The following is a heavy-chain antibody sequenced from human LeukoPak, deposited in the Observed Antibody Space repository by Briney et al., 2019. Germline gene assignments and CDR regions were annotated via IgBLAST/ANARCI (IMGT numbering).Heavy chain of an antibody. CDR2: ISGSGDST. CDR1: GFTISSYA. Sequence: PGGSLRLSCAASGFTISSYAMSWVRQAPGKGLEWVSVISGSGDSTDYADSVKGRFTISRDNSKNTLYLQINSLRAEDTAVYYCARNDILTGYHRFDYWGQGTLVTVSS. CDR3: ARNDILTGYHRFDY. J-gene: IGHJ4*02. D-gene: IGHD3-9*01. V-gene: IGHV3-23*01.